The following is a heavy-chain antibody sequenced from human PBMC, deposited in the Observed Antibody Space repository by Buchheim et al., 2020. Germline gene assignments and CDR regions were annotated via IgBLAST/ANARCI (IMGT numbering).Heavy chain of an antibody. Sequence: QVQLQQWGAGLLKPSETLSLTCAVYGGSFSGYYWSWIRQPPGKGLEWIGEINHSGSTHYNPSLKSRVTISVDTSKNKFSLKLSSVTAADTAVYYCARVCYDFWSGYCRDYWGQGTL. CDR2: INHSGST. CDR3: ARVCYDFWSGYCRDY. CDR1: GGSFSGYY. D-gene: IGHD3-3*01. V-gene: IGHV4-34*01. J-gene: IGHJ4*02.